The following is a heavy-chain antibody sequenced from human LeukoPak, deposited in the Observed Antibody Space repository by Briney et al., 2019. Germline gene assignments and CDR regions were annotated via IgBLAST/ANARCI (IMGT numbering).Heavy chain of an antibody. CDR1: GFTFSSYG. CDR3: AKDGGYSYGPMDY. V-gene: IGHV3-30*18. J-gene: IGHJ4*02. CDR2: ISYDGSNK. D-gene: IGHD5-18*01. Sequence: PGGSLRLSCAASGFTFSSYGMHWVRQAPGKGLEWVAVISYDGSNKYYADSVKGRFTISRDNSKNALYLQMNSLRAEDTAVYYCAKDGGYSYGPMDYWGQGTLVTVSS.